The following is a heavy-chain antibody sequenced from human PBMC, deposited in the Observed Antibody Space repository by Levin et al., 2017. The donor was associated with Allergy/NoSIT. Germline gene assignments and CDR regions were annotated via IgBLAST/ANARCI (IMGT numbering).Heavy chain of an antibody. CDR1: GFSFNFSP. CDR2: IWYDGSKT. V-gene: IGHV3-33*01. J-gene: IGHJ4*02. D-gene: IGHD3-10*01. CDR3: STLISYGSGT. Sequence: QSGGSLRLSCAASGFSFNFSPMHWVRQAPGKGLEWVGIIWYDGSKTYYADSVKGRFTITRDNSQNIVYLQMNNLRPEDTALYYCSTLISYGSGTWGQGTLVTVSS.